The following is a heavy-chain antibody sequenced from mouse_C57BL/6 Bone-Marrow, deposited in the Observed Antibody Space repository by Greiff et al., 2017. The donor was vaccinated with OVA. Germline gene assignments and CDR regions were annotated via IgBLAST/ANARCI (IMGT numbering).Heavy chain of an antibody. J-gene: IGHJ1*03. Sequence: QVQLQQPGAELARPGSSVKLSCKASGYTFTSYWMHWVKQRPIQGLEWIGNIDPSDSDTYYTQQFKDKATLTVDKSSSTAYMQLSSLTSEDSAVYYCARLSSSWYFDVWGTETTVTGSS. CDR2: IDPSDSDT. CDR1: GYTFTSYW. CDR3: ARLSSSWYFDV. V-gene: IGHV1-52*01. D-gene: IGHD1-1*01.